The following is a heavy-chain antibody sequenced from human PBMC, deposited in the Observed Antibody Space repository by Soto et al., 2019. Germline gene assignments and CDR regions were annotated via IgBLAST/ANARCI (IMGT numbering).Heavy chain of an antibody. CDR1: GFIFDDYA. CDR2: ISGNSGSL. J-gene: IGHJ6*02. D-gene: IGHD6-6*01. V-gene: IGHV3-9*01. CDR3: AKDRYSSSAYYYYGMDA. Sequence: EVQLVESGGGLVQPGRSLRLSCAASGFIFDDYAMHWVRQAPGKGLEWVAVISGNSGSLGYAHSVKGRFTISRDNDKNTLYLQMNRLRAEDTALYYCAKDRYSSSAYYYYGMDAWGQRTTVTVSS.